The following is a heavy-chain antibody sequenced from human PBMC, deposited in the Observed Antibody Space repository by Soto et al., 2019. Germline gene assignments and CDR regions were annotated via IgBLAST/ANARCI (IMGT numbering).Heavy chain of an antibody. Sequence: GGSLRLSCEASGFTFNSYSMNWVRQAPGKGLEWVSSMSRSSRYIYYADSVKGRFTISRDNARNSVYLQVNSLRAEDTAVYYCARDGGVAATLANYFDYWGQGTLVTVSS. D-gene: IGHD2-15*01. V-gene: IGHV3-21*01. CDR2: MSRSSRYI. CDR3: ARDGGVAATLANYFDY. J-gene: IGHJ4*02. CDR1: GFTFNSYS.